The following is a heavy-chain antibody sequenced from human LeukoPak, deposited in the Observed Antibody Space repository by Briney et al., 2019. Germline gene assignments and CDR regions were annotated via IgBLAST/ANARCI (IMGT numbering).Heavy chain of an antibody. CDR3: ARQSDLVVVPAAMKGGFDY. Sequence: GESLKISCKGSGYSFTNYWIGWVRQMPGKGLEWMGIIYLADSDTRYSPSFQGQVTISADKSISTAYLQWSSLKASGTAMYYCARQSDLVVVPAAMKGGFDYWGQGTLVTVSS. CDR1: GYSFTNYW. D-gene: IGHD2-2*01. CDR2: IYLADSDT. V-gene: IGHV5-51*01. J-gene: IGHJ4*02.